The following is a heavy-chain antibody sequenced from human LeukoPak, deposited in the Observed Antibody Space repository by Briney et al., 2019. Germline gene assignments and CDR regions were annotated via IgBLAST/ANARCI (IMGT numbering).Heavy chain of an antibody. CDR3: ARVSWPGRGSRFDP. D-gene: IGHD3-16*01. CDR2: IYSSGST. CDR1: GGSISTYY. Sequence: PSETLSLTCTVSGGSISTYYWSWIRQPPGKGLEWIGDIYSSGSTDYNPSLKSRVTISLDTSKNQFSLKPISVTAADTAIYYCARVSWPGRGSRFDPWGQGPLVTVSS. J-gene: IGHJ5*02. V-gene: IGHV4-59*01.